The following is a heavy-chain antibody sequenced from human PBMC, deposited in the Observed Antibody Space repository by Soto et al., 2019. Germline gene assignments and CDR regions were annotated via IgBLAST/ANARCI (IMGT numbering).Heavy chain of an antibody. CDR3: TTDDPADLVGSPEYGMDV. Sequence: GGSLRLSCAASGFTFSNAWMNWVRQAPGKGLEWVGRIKSKTDGGTTDYAAPVKGRFTISRDDSKNTLYLQMNSLKTEDTAVYYCTTDDPADLVGSPEYGMDVWGQGTTVTVSS. CDR2: IKSKTDGGTT. J-gene: IGHJ6*02. D-gene: IGHD1-26*01. CDR1: GFTFSNAW. V-gene: IGHV3-15*07.